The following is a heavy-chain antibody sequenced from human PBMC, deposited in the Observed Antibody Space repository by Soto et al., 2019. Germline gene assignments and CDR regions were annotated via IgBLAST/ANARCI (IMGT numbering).Heavy chain of an antibody. Sequence: GASVKVSCKASGYTFTRYYMHCVLQSPVQWREWMGIINPSGGSTSYAQKFQGRVTMTRDTSTSTVYMELSSLRSEDTAVYYCARPGGDYYDSSGYYFEDAFDIWGQGTMVTVSS. V-gene: IGHV1-46*01. CDR2: INPSGGST. D-gene: IGHD3-22*01. J-gene: IGHJ3*02. CDR3: ARPGGDYYDSSGYYFEDAFDI. CDR1: GYTFTRYY.